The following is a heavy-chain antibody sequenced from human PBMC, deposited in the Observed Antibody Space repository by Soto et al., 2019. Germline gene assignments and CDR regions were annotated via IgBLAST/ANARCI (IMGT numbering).Heavy chain of an antibody. CDR2: ISYDGSNK. V-gene: IGHV3-30*18. J-gene: IGHJ6*02. CDR1: GFTFSSYG. Sequence: GGSLRLSCAASGFTFSSYGMHWVRQAPGKGLEWVAVISYDGSNKYYADSVKGRFTISRSNSKNTLYLQMNSLRAEDAAVYYCSKEIVPQSGYSSDYGFDVWGQGTTVTVSS. D-gene: IGHD5-18*01. CDR3: SKEIVPQSGYSSDYGFDV.